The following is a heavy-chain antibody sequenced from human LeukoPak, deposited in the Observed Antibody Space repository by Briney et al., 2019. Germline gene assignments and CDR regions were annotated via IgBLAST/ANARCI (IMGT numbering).Heavy chain of an antibody. D-gene: IGHD1-26*01. J-gene: IGHJ6*04. CDR3: ACLVGATQDV. CDR1: GFTFSSYS. Sequence: KPGGSLRLSCAASGFTFSSYSMTWVRQAPGKGLEWVSSISSTSTYIYYADSVKGRFTISRDNAKNSLYLQMNSLRAEDTAVYYCACLVGATQDVWGKGTTVIVSS. CDR2: ISSTSTYI. V-gene: IGHV3-21*01.